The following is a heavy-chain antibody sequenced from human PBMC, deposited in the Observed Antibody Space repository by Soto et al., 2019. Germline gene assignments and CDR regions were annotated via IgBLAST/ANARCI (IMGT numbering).Heavy chain of an antibody. D-gene: IGHD2-15*01. CDR3: SRTRMGAWYFDL. CDR2: IYYSGST. Sequence: QLQLQESGPGLVKPSETLSLTCTVSGGSISSSSYYWGWIRQPPGKGLEWIGSIYYSGSTYYNPSLKSRVTIFVVTCQVQFPLKLSAVTAADPAVDYGSRTRMGAWYFDLWGRGTLVTGSS. V-gene: IGHV4-39*01. CDR1: GGSISSSSYY. J-gene: IGHJ2*01.